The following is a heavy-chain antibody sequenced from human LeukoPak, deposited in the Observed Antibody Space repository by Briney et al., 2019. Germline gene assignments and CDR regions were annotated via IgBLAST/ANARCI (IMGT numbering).Heavy chain of an antibody. V-gene: IGHV3-21*01. CDR2: ISSSSSYI. D-gene: IGHD6-6*01. J-gene: IGHJ6*03. CDR3: ARQYSSSSRTYYYYMDV. CDR1: AFTFSSYS. Sequence: GRSLRLSCAASAFTFSSYSMNWVRQPPRDGLEWVSSISSSSSYIYYADSVKGRFTISRDNAKNSLYLQMNSLRAEDTAVYYCARQYSSSSRTYYYYMDVWGKGTTVTVSS.